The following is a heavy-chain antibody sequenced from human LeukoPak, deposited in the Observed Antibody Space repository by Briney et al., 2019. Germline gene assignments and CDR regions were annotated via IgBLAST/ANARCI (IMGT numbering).Heavy chain of an antibody. J-gene: IGHJ4*02. Sequence: GGSLRLSCAASGFTFSSYEMNWVRQAPAKGLEWVSYISSSGSTIYYADSVKGRFTISRDNSKNTLYLQMGSLRAEDMAVYYCARRPDSGSYYVDYWGQGTLVTVSS. CDR3: ARRPDSGSYYVDY. CDR2: ISSSGSTI. V-gene: IGHV3-48*03. CDR1: GFTFSSYE. D-gene: IGHD1-26*01.